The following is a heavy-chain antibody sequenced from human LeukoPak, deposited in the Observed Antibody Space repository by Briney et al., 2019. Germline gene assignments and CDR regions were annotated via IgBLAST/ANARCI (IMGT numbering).Heavy chain of an antibody. CDR2: IWYDGSNK. V-gene: IGHV3-30*02. Sequence: GGSLRPSRAASGFTFCSYGMHWVRQAPGKGLEWVALIWYDGSNKYYADPVKGRFTISRDNSKNTLYLQMNSLRTEDTAAYFCAREDYGGNPDYNYGMDVWGQGATVTVSS. D-gene: IGHD4-23*01. J-gene: IGHJ6*02. CDR3: AREDYGGNPDYNYGMDV. CDR1: GFTFCSYG.